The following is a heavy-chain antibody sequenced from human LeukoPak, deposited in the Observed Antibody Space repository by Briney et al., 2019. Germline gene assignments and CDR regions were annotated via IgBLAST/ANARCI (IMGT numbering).Heavy chain of an antibody. CDR2: MYSNGAT. D-gene: IGHD5-24*01. Sequence: GGSLRLSCAVSGFTVSTNYLTWVRQVPGRGLEWVSYMYSNGATFYADSVQGRFTISRDSSRNTLYLQMNSLRVEDTAVYYCARGYNWHFDYWGQGALVTVSS. V-gene: IGHV3-53*01. CDR1: GFTVSTNY. CDR3: ARGYNWHFDY. J-gene: IGHJ4*02.